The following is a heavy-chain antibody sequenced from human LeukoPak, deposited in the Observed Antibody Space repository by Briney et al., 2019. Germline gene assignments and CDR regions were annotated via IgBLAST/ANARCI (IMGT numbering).Heavy chain of an antibody. CDR2: ISSSAGTT. CDR1: GFTFSSYE. D-gene: IGHD2-2*01. J-gene: IGHJ4*02. CDR3: ARDQGSS. Sequence: PGGSLRLSCAASGFTFSSYEMNWVRQAPGRGLEWVSYISSSAGTTYHADSVKGRFTISRDNAKNTLYLQMNSLRGEDTAVYYCARDQGSSWGQGTLVTVSS. V-gene: IGHV3-48*03.